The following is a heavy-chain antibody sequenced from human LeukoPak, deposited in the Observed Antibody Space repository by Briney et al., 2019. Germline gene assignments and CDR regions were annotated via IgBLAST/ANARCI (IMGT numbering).Heavy chain of an antibody. V-gene: IGHV1-2*02. CDR1: GYTFTDYH. D-gene: IGHD1-26*01. Sequence: ASVKVSCKASGYTFTDYHMHWVRQAPGQGLEWMGWINPNSGGTSYAQKFQGRVTMTADTSISTAYMELSSLRSDDTAVYYCARDGAHLYYFDYWGQGTLVTVSS. J-gene: IGHJ4*02. CDR3: ARDGAHLYYFDY. CDR2: INPNSGGT.